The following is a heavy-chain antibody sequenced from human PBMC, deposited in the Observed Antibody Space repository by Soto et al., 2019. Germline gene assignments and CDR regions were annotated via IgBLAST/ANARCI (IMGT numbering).Heavy chain of an antibody. CDR3: AKSSRSWYGMDV. V-gene: IGHV3-30*18. D-gene: IGHD6-13*01. Sequence: QVQLVESGGGVVQPGRSLRLSCAASGFTFSSYGMHWVRQAPGKGLEWVAVISYDGSNKYYADSVKGRFTISRDNSKNTLYLQMNRLRAEDTAVYYCAKSSRSWYGMDVWGQGTTVTVSS. CDR1: GFTFSSYG. CDR2: ISYDGSNK. J-gene: IGHJ6*02.